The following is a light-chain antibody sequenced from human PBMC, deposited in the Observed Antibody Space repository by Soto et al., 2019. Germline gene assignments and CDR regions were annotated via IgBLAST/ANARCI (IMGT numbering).Light chain of an antibody. CDR3: QQYGSSLFT. CDR1: QSVRSSY. CDR2: GAS. J-gene: IGKJ3*01. Sequence: EIVLTQSPGTLSLSPGERATLSCRASQSVRSSYLAWYQQKPGQAPRPLIYGASSRATGIPDRFSGSGSGTDFTLTISRLEPEDFAVYYCQQYGSSLFTFGPGTKVDIK. V-gene: IGKV3-20*01.